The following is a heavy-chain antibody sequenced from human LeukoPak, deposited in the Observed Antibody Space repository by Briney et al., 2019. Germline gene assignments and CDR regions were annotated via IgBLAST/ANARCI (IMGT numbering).Heavy chain of an antibody. CDR2: INHSGST. V-gene: IGHV4-34*01. CDR1: GGSFSGYY. Sequence: SETLSLTCAVYGGSFSGYYWSWIRQPPGKGLEWIGEINHSGSTNYHPSLKSRVTISVDTSKNQFSLKLSSVTAADTAVYYCARGGLLWFGERRTFDIWGQGTMVTVSS. D-gene: IGHD3-10*01. CDR3: ARGGLLWFGERRTFDI. J-gene: IGHJ3*02.